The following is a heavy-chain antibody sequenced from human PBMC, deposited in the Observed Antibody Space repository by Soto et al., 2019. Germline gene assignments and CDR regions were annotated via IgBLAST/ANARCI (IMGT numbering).Heavy chain of an antibody. CDR3: AREVHSSSWYAFDY. V-gene: IGHV1-69*06. Sequence: GASVKVSCKASGGTFSSYAISWVRQAPGQGLEWMGGIIPIFGTANYAQKFQGRVTITADTSISTAYMELSRLRSDDTAVYYCAREVHSSSWYAFDYWGQGTLVTVSS. CDR1: GGTFSSYA. D-gene: IGHD6-13*01. J-gene: IGHJ4*02. CDR2: IIPIFGTA.